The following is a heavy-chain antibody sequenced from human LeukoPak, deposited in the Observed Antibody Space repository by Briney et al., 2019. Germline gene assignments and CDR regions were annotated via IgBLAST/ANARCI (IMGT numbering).Heavy chain of an antibody. Sequence: ASVKVSCKVSVYTLTELSMHWVRQAPGKGLEWVGGFDPEDGETIYAQKFQGRVTMTEDTSTDTAYMELSSLRSEDTAVYYCATGGVLWFGESPNYFDYWGQGTLVTVSS. J-gene: IGHJ4*02. CDR2: FDPEDGET. V-gene: IGHV1-24*01. CDR1: VYTLTELS. CDR3: ATGGVLWFGESPNYFDY. D-gene: IGHD3-10*01.